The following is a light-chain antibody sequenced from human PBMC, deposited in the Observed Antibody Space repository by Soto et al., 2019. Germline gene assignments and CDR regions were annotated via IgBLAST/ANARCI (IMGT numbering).Light chain of an antibody. J-gene: IGLJ2*01. V-gene: IGLV1-44*01. CDR1: SSNIGSHT. Sequence: QAVVTQPPSASGTPGQTIAISCSGGSSNIGSHTVNWYQQLPGTAPRLLIYSNTQRPSEVPDRFSGSKSGTSDSLSISGLQSEYEGDYYCAAWDDSLNGVVFGGGTKVTVL. CDR3: AAWDDSLNGVV. CDR2: SNT.